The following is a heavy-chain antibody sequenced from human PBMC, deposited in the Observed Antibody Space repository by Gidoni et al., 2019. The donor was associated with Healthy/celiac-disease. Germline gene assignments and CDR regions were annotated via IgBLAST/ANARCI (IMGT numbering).Heavy chain of an antibody. CDR2: IKQDGSEI. Sequence: EVQLVESGGGLVQPGGSLRLSCAASGFTFSSYWMSWVRQAPGKGLEWVANIKQDGSEIYYVDSVKGRFTISRDNAKNSLYLQMNSLRAEDTAVYYCARESGSSWYGYYFDYWGQGTLVTVSS. J-gene: IGHJ4*02. CDR1: GFTFSSYW. D-gene: IGHD6-13*01. V-gene: IGHV3-7*01. CDR3: ARESGSSWYGYYFDY.